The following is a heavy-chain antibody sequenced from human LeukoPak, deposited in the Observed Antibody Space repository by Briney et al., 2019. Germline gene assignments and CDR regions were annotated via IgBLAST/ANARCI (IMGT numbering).Heavy chain of an antibody. V-gene: IGHV3-11*04. J-gene: IGHJ6*03. CDR2: ISSSGSTI. Sequence: GGSLRLSCAASGFTFSDYYMSWIRQAPGKGLEWVSYISSSGSTIYYADSVKGRFTISRDNAKNSLYLQMNSLRAEDTAVYYCARAPSPSGGSCPIYYYYYYMDVWGKGTTVTVSS. CDR1: GFTFSDYY. D-gene: IGHD2-15*01. CDR3: ARAPSPSGGSCPIYYYYYYMDV.